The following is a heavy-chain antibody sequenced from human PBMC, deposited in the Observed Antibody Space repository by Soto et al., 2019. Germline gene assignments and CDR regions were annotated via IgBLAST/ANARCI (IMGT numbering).Heavy chain of an antibody. V-gene: IGHV4-59*01. CDR3: ARGASNWQYFDD. D-gene: IGHD4-4*01. Sequence: SATQSLTCTVSEGSIRGYYWSWIRQPPGKGLEWIGYFHYTGISNYNSSLKSRVTMSLDTSKNQFSLKLSSVSAADTAIYYCARGASNWQYFDDLGQGALVTFSS. CDR1: EGSIRGYY. CDR2: FHYTGIS. J-gene: IGHJ4*02.